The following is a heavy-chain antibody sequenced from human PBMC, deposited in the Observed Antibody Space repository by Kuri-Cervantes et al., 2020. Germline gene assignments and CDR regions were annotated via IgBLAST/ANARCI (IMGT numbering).Heavy chain of an antibody. CDR1: SYSITSSYY. J-gene: IGHJ4*02. CDR3: ARDGDGPFDY. CDR2: IYHNGRT. D-gene: IGHD5-24*01. Sequence: SETLSLTCTVSSYSITSSYYWGWIRQSPGKGLEWIGSIYHNGRTYYNPSLRSRVTVSVDTSKNQFPLKLNSVTAADTAVYYCARDGDGPFDYWGQGTLVTVSS. V-gene: IGHV4-38-2*02.